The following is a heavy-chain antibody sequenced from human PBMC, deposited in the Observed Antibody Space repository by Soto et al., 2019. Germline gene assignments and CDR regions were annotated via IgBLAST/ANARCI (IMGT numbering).Heavy chain of an antibody. CDR2: IYYSGST. CDR1: GGSISSGGYY. Sequence: QVQLQESGPGLVKPSQTLSLTCTVSGGSISSGGYYWSWIRQHPGKGLEWIGYIYYSGSTYYNPSLKSRVTMSVDTSKNQFSLKLSSVTAADTAVYYCARDVGPVNYYESSGYSDYWGQGTLVTVSS. D-gene: IGHD3-22*01. V-gene: IGHV4-31*03. CDR3: ARDVGPVNYYESSGYSDY. J-gene: IGHJ4*02.